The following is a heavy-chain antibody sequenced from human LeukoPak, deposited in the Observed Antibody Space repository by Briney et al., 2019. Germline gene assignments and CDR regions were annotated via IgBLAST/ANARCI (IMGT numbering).Heavy chain of an antibody. D-gene: IGHD6-25*01. CDR3: AHRPYTSGCFDH. CDR1: GFSLSTSGVG. J-gene: IGHJ4*02. V-gene: IGHV2-5*01. CDR2: IYWNDDK. Sequence: SGPTLVNPTQTLTLTCTFSGFSLSTSGVGVGWIRQPPGKALEWLALIYWNDDKVYSPSLQSRLAITKDTSKNQVVLTMTNMDPVDTATYYCAHRPYTSGCFDHWGQGTLVTVSS.